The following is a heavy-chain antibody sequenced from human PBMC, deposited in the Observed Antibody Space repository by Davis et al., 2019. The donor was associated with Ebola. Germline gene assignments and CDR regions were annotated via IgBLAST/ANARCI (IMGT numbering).Heavy chain of an antibody. J-gene: IGHJ4*02. CDR2: IVPGDSYT. CDR1: GYSFTNHW. V-gene: IGHV5-10-1*01. CDR3: ARHVYYGDDCYSAYFEY. Sequence: GESLKISCKGSGYSFTNHWITWVRQMPGKGLEWMGRIVPGDSYTNYSPSFHGHVTISADKSINTAYLQWSSLKASDTAIYYCARHVYYGDDCYSAYFEYWGQGTLVTVSS. D-gene: IGHD2-21*02.